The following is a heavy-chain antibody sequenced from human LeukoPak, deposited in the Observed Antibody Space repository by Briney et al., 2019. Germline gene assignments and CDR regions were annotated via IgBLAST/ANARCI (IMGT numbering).Heavy chain of an antibody. Sequence: GGSLRLSCAASGFTFDDYAMHWVRQAPGKGLEWVSLISGDGGITYYADSVKGRFTFSRDNSKNTLYLQMNSLRVDDTAVYYCARDGPGRYGSSWHGGAFDIWGQGTMVTVSS. CDR2: ISGDGGIT. J-gene: IGHJ3*02. V-gene: IGHV3-43*02. CDR1: GFTFDDYA. D-gene: IGHD6-13*01. CDR3: ARDGPGRYGSSWHGGAFDI.